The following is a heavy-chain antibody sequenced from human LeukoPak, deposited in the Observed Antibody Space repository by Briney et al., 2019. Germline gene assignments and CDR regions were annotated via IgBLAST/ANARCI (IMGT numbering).Heavy chain of an antibody. D-gene: IGHD2-21*02. CDR2: IYSGGST. CDR3: ARAPPAYCGGDCYLDY. J-gene: IGHJ4*02. Sequence: GGSLRLSCAASGFTVSSNYISWVRQAPGKGLEWVSVIYSGGSTYYADSVKGRFTISRDNSKNTLYLQMNSLRAEDTGVYYCARAPPAYCGGDCYLDYWGQGTLVTVSS. V-gene: IGHV3-53*01. CDR1: GFTVSSNY.